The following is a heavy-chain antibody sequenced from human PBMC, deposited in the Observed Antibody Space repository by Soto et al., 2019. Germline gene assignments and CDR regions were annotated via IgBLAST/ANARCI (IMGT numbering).Heavy chain of an antibody. CDR2: IGWSSGSI. CDR1: GFRFDDYA. CDR3: ARTTVTTGFYYGMDL. Sequence: GGSLRLSCAASGFRFDDYAMHWVRQAPGKGLEWVSGIGWSSGSIGYAASVKGRFTISRDNDGNSLFLQMNGLRSDDTALYYCARTTVTTGFYYGMDLWGQGTMVTVSS. J-gene: IGHJ6*02. V-gene: IGHV3-9*01. D-gene: IGHD4-17*01.